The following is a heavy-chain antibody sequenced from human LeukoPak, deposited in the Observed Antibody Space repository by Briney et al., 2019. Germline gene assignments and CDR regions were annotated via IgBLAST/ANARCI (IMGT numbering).Heavy chain of an antibody. V-gene: IGHV3-21*01. CDR3: ARARGIVVVPAANDY. D-gene: IGHD2-2*01. CDR1: GLTFSSYS. J-gene: IGHJ4*02. CDR2: ISSSSSYI. Sequence: PGGSLRLSCAASGLTFSSYSMNWVSQAPGKGLEWVSSISSSSSYIYYADSVKGRFTISRDNAKNSLYLQMNSLRAEDTAVYYCARARGIVVVPAANDYWGQGTLVTVSS.